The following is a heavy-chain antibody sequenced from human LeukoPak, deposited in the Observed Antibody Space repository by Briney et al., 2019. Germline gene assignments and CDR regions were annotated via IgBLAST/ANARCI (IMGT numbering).Heavy chain of an antibody. CDR2: MYYSGST. D-gene: IGHD6-19*01. CDR3: ARGAVAYYYFDN. V-gene: IGHV4-59*01. J-gene: IGHJ4*02. CDR1: GGSISSYY. Sequence: SETLSLTCTVSGGSISSYYWSWIRQPPGKGLEWIGYMYYSGSTNYNPSLKSRVTISVDASKNQFSLKLSSVTAADTAVYYCARGAVAYYYFDNWGQGTLVTVSS.